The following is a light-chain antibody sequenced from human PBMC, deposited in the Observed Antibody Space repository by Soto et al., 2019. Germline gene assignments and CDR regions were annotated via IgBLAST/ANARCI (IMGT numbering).Light chain of an antibody. Sequence: QSALTQPASVSGSPGQSITISCTGTSSDVGGYNYVSWYQQHPGKAPKLMIYDVSNRPSGVSNRFSGSKSGNTASLTISGLQAEDEADYYRSSYTSSSTPSFGTGTKLTVL. J-gene: IGLJ1*01. CDR1: SSDVGGYNY. V-gene: IGLV2-14*01. CDR2: DVS. CDR3: SSYTSSSTPS.